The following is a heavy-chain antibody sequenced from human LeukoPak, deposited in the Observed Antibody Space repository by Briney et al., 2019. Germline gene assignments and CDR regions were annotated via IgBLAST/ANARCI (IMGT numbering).Heavy chain of an antibody. Sequence: ASGEVSCKASGYTFTSYGISWVRQAPGQGLEWMGWISAYNGNTNYAQKLQGRVTMTTGTSTSTAYMELRSLRSDDTAVYYCARVLRFLEWLLARDAFDIWGQGTMVTVSS. V-gene: IGHV1-18*01. CDR1: GYTFTSYG. D-gene: IGHD3-3*01. CDR3: ARVLRFLEWLLARDAFDI. J-gene: IGHJ3*02. CDR2: ISAYNGNT.